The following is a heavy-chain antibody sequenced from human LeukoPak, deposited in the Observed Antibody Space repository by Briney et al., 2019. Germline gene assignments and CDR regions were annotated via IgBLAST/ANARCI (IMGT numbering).Heavy chain of an antibody. CDR3: ARYAGSYFDY. V-gene: IGHV4-59*01. D-gene: IGHD1-26*01. CDR2: IYYSGST. J-gene: IGHJ4*02. Sequence: SETLSLTCTVSGGSISSYYWSWIRQPPGKGLEWIGYIYYSGSTNYNPSLKSRVTISVDTSKNQFSLKLSSVTAADTAVYYCARYAGSYFDYWGQGTLVTVSS. CDR1: GGSISSYY.